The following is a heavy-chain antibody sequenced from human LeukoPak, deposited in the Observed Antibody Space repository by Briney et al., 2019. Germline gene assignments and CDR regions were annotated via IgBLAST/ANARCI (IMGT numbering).Heavy chain of an antibody. CDR3: ARVWQDYSGVDY. D-gene: IGHD2-21*01. CDR1: GFTFTNYP. CDR2: ISTTGTTI. Sequence: GGSLRLSCAASGFTFTNYPMHWVRQAPGKGLEWISYISTTGTTIHYADSVKGRFAISRDNAKSSLYLQMNSLRDEDTAVYYCARVWQDYSGVDYWGQGTLVTVSS. J-gene: IGHJ4*02. V-gene: IGHV3-48*02.